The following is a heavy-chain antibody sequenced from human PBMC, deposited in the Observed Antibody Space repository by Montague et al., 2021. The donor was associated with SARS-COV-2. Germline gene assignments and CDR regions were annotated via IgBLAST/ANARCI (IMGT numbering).Heavy chain of an antibody. CDR3: GRLGPERHCSVSTCSPS. CDR1: DGSFSDYS. V-gene: IGHV4-34*01. J-gene: IGHJ5*02. CDR2: INHRGST. D-gene: IGHD2-2*01. Sequence: SETLSLTCAVYDGSFSDYSWTWIRQPPGKGLEWIGEINHRGSTNYNPSLKSRVTISVDKSKNQFSLELSSVTAADTAVYYCGRLGPERHCSVSTCSPSWGQGTLVSVSS.